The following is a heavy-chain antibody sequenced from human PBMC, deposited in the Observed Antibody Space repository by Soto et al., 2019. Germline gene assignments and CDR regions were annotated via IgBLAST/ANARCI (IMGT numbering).Heavy chain of an antibody. Sequence: PGRSLRLSCASSGFPFSSYGMHWVRQAPGKGLEWVAVIWYGGSNKYYADSVKGRFTISRDNSKNTLYLQMNSLRAEDTAVYYCARESGYYYYMDVWGKGTTVTVSS. CDR2: IWYGGSNK. CDR3: ARESGYYYYMDV. J-gene: IGHJ6*03. CDR1: GFPFSSYG. V-gene: IGHV3-33*01.